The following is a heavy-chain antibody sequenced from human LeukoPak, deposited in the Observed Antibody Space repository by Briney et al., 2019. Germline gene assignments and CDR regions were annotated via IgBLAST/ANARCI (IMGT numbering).Heavy chain of an antibody. CDR1: GGSISSYY. CDR2: IYTSGST. D-gene: IGHD6-13*01. J-gene: IGHJ5*02. Sequence: KPSETLSLTCTVSGGSISSYYWSWIRQPPGKGLEWIGYIYTSGSTNYNPSLKSRVTISVDTSKNQFSLKLSSVTAADTAVYYCARMDSSSSYWFDPWGQGTLVTVSS. CDR3: ARMDSSSSYWFDP. V-gene: IGHV4-4*09.